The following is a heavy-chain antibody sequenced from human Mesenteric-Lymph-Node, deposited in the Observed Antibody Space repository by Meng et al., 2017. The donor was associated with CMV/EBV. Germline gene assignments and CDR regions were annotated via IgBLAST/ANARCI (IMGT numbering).Heavy chain of an antibody. CDR2: ISSSSSYI. V-gene: IGHV3-21*04. J-gene: IGHJ4*02. D-gene: IGHD3-3*01. CDR3: AGPYDDSGYYSGY. Sequence: GESLKISCAASGFTFSSYSMNWVRQAPGKGLEWVSSISSSSSYIYYADSVKGRFTISRDNAKNSLYLQMNSLRAEDTAVYYCAGPYDDSGYYSGYWGQGTLVTVPQ. CDR1: GFTFSSYS.